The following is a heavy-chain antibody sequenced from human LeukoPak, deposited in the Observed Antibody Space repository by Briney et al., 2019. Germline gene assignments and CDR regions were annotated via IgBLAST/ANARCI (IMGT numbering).Heavy chain of an antibody. Sequence: ESGPTLVNPTQTLTLTCTFSGFSLSTSRVGVGWIRQPPGKALEWLALIYWNDATRYSPSLKTRLTIIKDTSQNQVVLTMTNMDPVETATYYCALYDHDGGWLDPWGQGILVTVSS. CDR2: IYWNDAT. CDR1: GFSLSTSRVG. V-gene: IGHV2-5*01. J-gene: IGHJ5*02. CDR3: ALYDHDGGWLDP. D-gene: IGHD2-8*01.